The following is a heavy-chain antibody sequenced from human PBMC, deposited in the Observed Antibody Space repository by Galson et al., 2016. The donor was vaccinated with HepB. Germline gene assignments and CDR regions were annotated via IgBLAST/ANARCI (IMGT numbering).Heavy chain of an antibody. V-gene: IGHV3-30*04. CDR1: GFTFSSYA. CDR2: ISYDGGNK. Sequence: SLRLSCAASGFTFSSYAMHWVRQAPGKGLEWVALISYDGGNKYYADSVKGRLTISRDNSKNTLYLQVNSLRAEDTAVYYCARGANTVAADYWSQGTLVTVSS. CDR3: ARGANTVAADY. J-gene: IGHJ4*02. D-gene: IGHD6-19*01.